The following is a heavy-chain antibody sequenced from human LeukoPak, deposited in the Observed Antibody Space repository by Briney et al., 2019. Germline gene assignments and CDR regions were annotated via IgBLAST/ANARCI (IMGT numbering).Heavy chain of an antibody. V-gene: IGHV1-2*02. CDR1: GYAFTGYY. J-gene: IGHJ5*02. CDR2: INPNSGGT. CDR3: ARTKFSQVVPAASRRWFDP. D-gene: IGHD2-2*01. Sequence: ASVKVSCKASGYAFTGYYMHWVRQAPGQGLEWMGWINPNSGGTNYAQKFQGRVTMTRDTSISTAYMELSSLRSEDTAVYYCARTKFSQVVPAASRRWFDPWGQGTLVTVSS.